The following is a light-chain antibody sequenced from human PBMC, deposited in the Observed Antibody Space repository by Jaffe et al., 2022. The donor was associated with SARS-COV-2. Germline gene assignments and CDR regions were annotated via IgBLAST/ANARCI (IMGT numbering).Light chain of an antibody. CDR3: CSYAGRSKV. CDR2: DVT. V-gene: IGLV2-8*01. Sequence: QSALTQPPSASGSPGQSVTISCTGTSRDVGAYDYVSWYQQYPGKAPQLIIYDVTKRPSGVPDRFSGSKSGNTASLTISGLQAEDEADYYCCSYAGRSKVFGGGTKLTVL. J-gene: IGLJ3*02. CDR1: SRDVGAYDY.